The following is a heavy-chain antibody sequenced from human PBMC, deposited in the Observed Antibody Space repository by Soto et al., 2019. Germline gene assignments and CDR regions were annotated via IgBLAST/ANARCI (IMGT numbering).Heavy chain of an antibody. CDR3: VRVYGEIDY. J-gene: IGHJ4*02. D-gene: IGHD4-17*01. CDR2: MNPKSGNT. V-gene: IGHV1-8*02. CDR1: GYTFTNYD. Sequence: QVQLVQSGAEVKKPGASVKVSCKASGYTFTNYDINWVRQATGQGLEWMGWMNPKSGNTGYAQQFQGRVIMTRSTSISTADMELSSRRSEDTAIYYCVRVYGEIDYWGPGTLVTVSS.